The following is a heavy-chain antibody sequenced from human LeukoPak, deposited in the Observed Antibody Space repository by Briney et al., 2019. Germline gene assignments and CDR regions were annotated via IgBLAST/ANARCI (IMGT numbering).Heavy chain of an antibody. J-gene: IGHJ4*02. CDR1: GFTFSSYS. D-gene: IGHD6-13*01. V-gene: IGHV3-21*01. CDR3: ARGGMGSYYSSSWYIEPPTGY. Sequence: PGGSLRLSCAASGFTFSSYSMNWVRQAPGKGLEWVSSISSSSSYIYYADSVKGRFTISRDNAKNSLYLQMNSLRAEDTAVYYCARGGMGSYYSSSWYIEPPTGYWGQGTLVTVSS. CDR2: ISSSSSYI.